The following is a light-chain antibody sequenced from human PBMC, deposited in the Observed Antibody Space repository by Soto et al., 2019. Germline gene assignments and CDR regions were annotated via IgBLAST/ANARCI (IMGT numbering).Light chain of an antibody. V-gene: IGKV1-12*01. CDR2: AAS. CDR1: QDISHY. J-gene: IGKJ4*01. CDR3: QQANTFPLT. Sequence: DLQMTQSPSSLSASVGDTVTITCQASQDISHYLNWYQQKPGKAPKLLIYAASSLQSGVPSRFSGSGFETDFTLTISSLQPEDFATYYCQQANTFPLTFGGGTKVDIK.